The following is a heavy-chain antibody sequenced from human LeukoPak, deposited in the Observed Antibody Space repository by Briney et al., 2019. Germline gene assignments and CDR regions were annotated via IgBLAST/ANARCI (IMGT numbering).Heavy chain of an antibody. CDR1: GYSFVGYG. D-gene: IGHD3-10*01. V-gene: IGHV1-18*01. CDR3: ARDKSRWAVRGTLDY. CDR2: ISAYNGNT. J-gene: IGHJ4*02. Sequence: ASVKVSCKASGYSFVGYGITWVRQAPGQGLEWMGWISAYNGNTNYAQKLQGRVTMTTDTSTSTAYMELRSLRSDDTAVYYCARDKSRWAVRGTLDYWGQGTLVTVSS.